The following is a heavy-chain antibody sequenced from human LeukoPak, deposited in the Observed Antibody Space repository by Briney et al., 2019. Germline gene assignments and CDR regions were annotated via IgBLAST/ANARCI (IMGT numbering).Heavy chain of an antibody. CDR2: ISSSSSYI. Sequence: GGSLRLSCAASGFTFSSYSMNWVRQAPGKGLEWVSSISSSSSYIYYADSVKGRFTISRDNAKNSLYLQMNSLRAEDTAVYYCARGIVVVPAGAFDIWGQGSMVTVSS. J-gene: IGHJ3*02. V-gene: IGHV3-21*01. D-gene: IGHD2-2*01. CDR3: ARGIVVVPAGAFDI. CDR1: GFTFSSYS.